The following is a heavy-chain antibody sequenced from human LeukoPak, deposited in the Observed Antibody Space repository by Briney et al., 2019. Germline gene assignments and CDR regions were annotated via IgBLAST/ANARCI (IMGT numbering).Heavy chain of an antibody. Sequence: GRSLRLSCAASGLTFDDHAMHWVRQTPGKGLEWVSGISWNGGSIDYADSVRGRFTISRGNAKNSLYLQMNSLRAEDTALYYCAKDIGVARTWAFGYWGQGTLVTVSS. J-gene: IGHJ4*02. D-gene: IGHD5-12*01. CDR1: GLTFDDHA. CDR3: AKDIGVARTWAFGY. CDR2: ISWNGGSI. V-gene: IGHV3-9*01.